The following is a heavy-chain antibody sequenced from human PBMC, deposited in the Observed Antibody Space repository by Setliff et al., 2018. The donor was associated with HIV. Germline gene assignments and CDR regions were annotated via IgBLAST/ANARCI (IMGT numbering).Heavy chain of an antibody. Sequence: SETLSLTCTVSGGSISSSSHHWSWIRQTPGKGLEWIGSIYHSGFTIYNPSLKSRVTLPLDTSKNQFSLKLSSVTAADTAVYFCVRRVSHGSQPSYFDYWGQGTLVTVSS. CDR1: GGSISSSSHH. CDR2: IYHSGFT. V-gene: IGHV4-39*07. CDR3: VRRVSHGSQPSYFDY. J-gene: IGHJ4*02. D-gene: IGHD3-10*01.